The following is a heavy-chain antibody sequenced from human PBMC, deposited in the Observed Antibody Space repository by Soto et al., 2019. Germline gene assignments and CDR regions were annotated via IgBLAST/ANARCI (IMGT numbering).Heavy chain of an antibody. CDR2: ISYDGSNK. CDR3: AKDRPRGGMDV. CDR1: GFTFSSYG. Sequence: GGSLRLSCAASGFTFSSYGMHWVRQAPGKGLEWVAVISYDGSNKYYADSVKGRFTISRDNSKNTLYLQMNSLRAEDTAVYYCAKDRPRGGMDVWGQGTTVTVS. D-gene: IGHD3-10*01. V-gene: IGHV3-30*18. J-gene: IGHJ6*02.